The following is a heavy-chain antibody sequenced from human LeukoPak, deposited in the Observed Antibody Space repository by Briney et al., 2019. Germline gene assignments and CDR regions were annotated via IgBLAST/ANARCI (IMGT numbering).Heavy chain of an antibody. CDR2: ILYEGSNK. CDR1: GFTVGSYG. CDR3: TKVAVVTAILYYFDY. D-gene: IGHD2-21*02. J-gene: IGHJ4*02. V-gene: IGHV3-30*18. Sequence: QSGRCLRLSCAASGFTVGSYGIHWVSQEPGKGLEWVAVILYEGSNKYYAAPVKGRFTISRDNYKNTLYLQMNSLRAEDAAVYYCTKVAVVTAILYYFDYWGQGTLVTVSS.